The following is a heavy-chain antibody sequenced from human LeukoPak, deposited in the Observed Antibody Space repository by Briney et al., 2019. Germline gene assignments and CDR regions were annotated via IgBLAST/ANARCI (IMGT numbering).Heavy chain of an antibody. D-gene: IGHD2-15*01. J-gene: IGHJ6*04. Sequence: SQTLSLTCTVSGGSISSGSYYWSWIRQPPGEGLEWIGYIYYRGNTIYNLSLKSRATISVDTSKNLFSLELTSVTAADTAVYYCARHADIAAYREGLDVWGKGTTVTVSS. V-gene: IGHV4-61*01. CDR2: IYYRGNT. CDR3: ARHADIAAYREGLDV. CDR1: GGSISSGSYY.